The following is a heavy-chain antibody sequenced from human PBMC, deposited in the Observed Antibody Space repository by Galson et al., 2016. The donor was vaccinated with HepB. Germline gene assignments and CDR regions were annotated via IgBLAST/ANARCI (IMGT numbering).Heavy chain of an antibody. J-gene: IGHJ6*02. D-gene: IGHD3-16*01. V-gene: IGHV4-59*01. CDR2: IYNSGAT. CDR1: GGSITDYY. CDR3: AGIGFRLGSVYYYALDV. Sequence: SETLSLTCSVSGGSITDYYWTWIRQPPGQGLEWIGYIYNSGATNYNPSLKGRVAMSVHTSKNQFSLNLTSVTAADTAVYYCAGIGFRLGSVYYYALDVWGRGTTVIVSS.